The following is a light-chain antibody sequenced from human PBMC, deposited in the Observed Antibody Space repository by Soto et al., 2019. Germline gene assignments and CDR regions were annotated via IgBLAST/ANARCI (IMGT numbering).Light chain of an antibody. CDR2: DDN. J-gene: IGLJ2*01. V-gene: IGLV1-51*01. CDR1: SSNIGNNR. CDR3: GTWDSTLSAVL. Sequence: QSVLTQSPSVSAAPGQKVTISCSGSSSNIGNNRVAWYQQLPGTAPKLLIYDDNQRPSGIPDRFSGSKSGTSATLGIAGRQTGDEADYYCGTWDSTLSAVLFGGGTKVTVL.